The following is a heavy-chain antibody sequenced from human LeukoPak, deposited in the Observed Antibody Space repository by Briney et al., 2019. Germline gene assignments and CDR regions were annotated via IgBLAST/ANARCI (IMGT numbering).Heavy chain of an antibody. CDR1: GGTFSSYD. CDR3: AKDSRRDGYTCFDY. CDR2: IIPIFGTA. Sequence: SVKVSCKTSGGTFSSYDINWVRQAPGQGLEWMGGIIPIFGTAKYAQKFQDRVTISADESTSTAYMELSSLRSEDTAVYYCAKDSRRDGYTCFDYWGQGTLVTVSS. V-gene: IGHV1-69*13. J-gene: IGHJ4*02. D-gene: IGHD5-24*01.